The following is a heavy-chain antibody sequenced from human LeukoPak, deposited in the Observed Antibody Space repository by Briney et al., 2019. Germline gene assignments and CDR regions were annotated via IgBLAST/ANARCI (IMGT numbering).Heavy chain of an antibody. CDR1: GGSISSAGYS. Sequence: SETLSLTCTVSGGSISSAGYSWSWIRQPPGKGLEWIGEINHSGSTNYNPSLKSRVTISVDTSKNQFSLKLSSVTAADTAVYYCARDYYYDSSGYWGQGTLVTVSS. D-gene: IGHD3-22*01. CDR3: ARDYYYDSSGY. V-gene: IGHV4-39*07. J-gene: IGHJ4*02. CDR2: INHSGST.